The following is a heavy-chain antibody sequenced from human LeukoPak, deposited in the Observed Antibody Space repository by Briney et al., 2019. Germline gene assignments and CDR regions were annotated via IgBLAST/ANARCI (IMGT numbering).Heavy chain of an antibody. CDR2: ISSGSSSI. J-gene: IGHJ4*02. CDR3: AREWAGLFDY. D-gene: IGHD1-26*01. Sequence: GGSLRLSCAASGFTFSSYEMNWVRHSPGKGLEWVSYISSGSSSIYYADSVKGRFTISRDNAKNSLFVQMNSLRDEDTAVYYCAREWAGLFDYWGQGTLVTVSS. CDR1: GFTFSSYE. V-gene: IGHV3-48*02.